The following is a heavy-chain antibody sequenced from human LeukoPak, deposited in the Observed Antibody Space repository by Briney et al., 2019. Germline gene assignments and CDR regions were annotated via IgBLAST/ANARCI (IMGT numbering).Heavy chain of an antibody. D-gene: IGHD7-27*01. CDR1: GFTFSSYA. J-gene: IGHJ6*02. V-gene: IGHV3-23*01. CDR2: ISGSGGST. CDR3: AKALENWGPYYYYGMDV. Sequence: GGSLRLSCAASGFTFSSYAMSWVRQAPGKGLEWVSAISGSGGSTYYADSMKGRFTISRDNSKSTLYLQMNSLRAEDTAVYYCAKALENWGPYYYYGMDVWGQGTTVTVSS.